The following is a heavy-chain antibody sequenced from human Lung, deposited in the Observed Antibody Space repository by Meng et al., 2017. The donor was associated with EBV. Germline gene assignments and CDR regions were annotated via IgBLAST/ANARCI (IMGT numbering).Heavy chain of an antibody. J-gene: IGHJ5*02. CDR2: VHYTGST. D-gene: IGHD6-19*01. CDR3: ARPFPSWQSPRLDPFGA. Sequence: RDWGPDKLKPSGPRLLTCTVFGDSISSFYYWGWIRQPPGRGLEWIGSVHYTGSTYYSPSLKSRVTVSVDTSKNQFSLRLTSVTAADTAVYYCARPFPSWQSPRLDPFGAWGQGTLVTVSS. V-gene: IGHV4-39*01. CDR1: GDSISSFYY.